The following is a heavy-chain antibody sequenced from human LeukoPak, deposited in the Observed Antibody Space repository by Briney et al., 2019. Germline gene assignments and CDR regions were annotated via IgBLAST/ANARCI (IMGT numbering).Heavy chain of an antibody. D-gene: IGHD3-16*01. CDR1: GGSISTSGYY. J-gene: IGHJ3*02. Sequence: PSETLSLTCTVSGGSISTSGYYWAWIRQPPGKGLEWIGCVSSDGGTSHTSLKSRVTMALDTSKNQVSLKLTSVTAADTAVYYCARDSTMQLGAFEIWGQGTMVSVSS. CDR2: VSSDGGT. V-gene: IGHV4-39*07. CDR3: ARDSTMQLGAFEI.